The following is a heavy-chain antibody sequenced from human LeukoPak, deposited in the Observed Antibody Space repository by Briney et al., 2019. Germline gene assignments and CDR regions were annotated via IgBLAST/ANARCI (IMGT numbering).Heavy chain of an antibody. CDR1: GYTFTSYD. CDR3: ARGSSGWYFSEY. Sequence: ASVKVSCKASGYTFTSYDINWVRQATGQGLEWMGWMNPNSGNTGYAQKFQGRVTMTRNTSISAAYMELSSLRFEDTAVYYCARGSSGWYFSEYWGQGTLVTVSS. V-gene: IGHV1-8*01. CDR2: MNPNSGNT. D-gene: IGHD6-19*01. J-gene: IGHJ4*02.